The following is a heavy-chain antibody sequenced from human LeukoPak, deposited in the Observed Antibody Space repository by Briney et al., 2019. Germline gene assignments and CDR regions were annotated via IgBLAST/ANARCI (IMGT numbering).Heavy chain of an antibody. D-gene: IGHD3-22*01. Sequence: SVNVSCTASGGTFSSYAISWVRQAPGQGLEWMGRIIPILGIANYAQKFQGRVTITADKSTSTAYMELSSLRSEDTAVYYCARTLHYDSSGYYPYWGQGTLVTVSS. CDR1: GGTFSSYA. V-gene: IGHV1-69*04. CDR2: IIPILGIA. CDR3: ARTLHYDSSGYYPY. J-gene: IGHJ4*02.